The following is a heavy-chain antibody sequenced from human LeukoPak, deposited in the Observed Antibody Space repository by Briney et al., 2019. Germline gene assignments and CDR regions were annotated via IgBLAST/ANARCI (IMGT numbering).Heavy chain of an antibody. Sequence: SVKVSCKASGGTFSSYAISWVRQAPGRGLEWMGGIIPIFGTANYAQKFQGRVTITTDESTSTAYMELSSLRSEDTAVYYCARALVVPGFYYYYMDVWGKGTTVTVSS. V-gene: IGHV1-69*05. J-gene: IGHJ6*03. CDR2: IIPIFGTA. CDR3: ARALVVPGFYYYYMDV. D-gene: IGHD3-22*01. CDR1: GGTFSSYA.